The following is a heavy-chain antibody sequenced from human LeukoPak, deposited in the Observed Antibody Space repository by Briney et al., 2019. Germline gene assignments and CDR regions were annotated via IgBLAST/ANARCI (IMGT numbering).Heavy chain of an antibody. Sequence: ASVKVSCKASGYTFTSYDINWVRQATGQGLEWMGWMNPNSANTGYAQKFQGRVTMTRNTSISTAYMELSSLRSDDTAVYFCARESEASGAFDIWGQGTMVTVSS. J-gene: IGHJ3*02. V-gene: IGHV1-8*01. CDR1: GYTFTSYD. CDR3: ARESEASGAFDI. CDR2: MNPNSANT.